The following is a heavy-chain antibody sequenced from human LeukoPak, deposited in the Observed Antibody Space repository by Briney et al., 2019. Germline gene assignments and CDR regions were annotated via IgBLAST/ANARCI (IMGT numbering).Heavy chain of an antibody. CDR1: GFTFNYYA. V-gene: IGHV3-23*01. D-gene: IGHD5-18*01. CDR3: ARHDSFIPY. CDR2: ISDNEGRT. Sequence: QTGRSLRLSCAASGFTFNYYAISWVRQAPGKGLEWVSGISDNEGRTYYTDSVKGRFTISRDNTKNTVYLQMHNLRADDTAVYFCARHDSFIPYWGQGTLVTVSS. J-gene: IGHJ4*02.